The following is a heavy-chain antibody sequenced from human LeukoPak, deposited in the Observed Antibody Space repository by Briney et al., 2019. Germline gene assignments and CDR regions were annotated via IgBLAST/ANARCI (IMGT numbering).Heavy chain of an antibody. D-gene: IGHD6-13*01. Sequence: SETLSLTCTVSGGSVTTYYWSWIRQPPGKGLEWIGYMFHSGSTNCHPSLKSRVTFSIDASKNHFSLKLSSVTAADTAVYYCARGVYIAAAQYGYWGQGTLVTVSS. V-gene: IGHV4-59*02. J-gene: IGHJ4*02. CDR2: MFHSGST. CDR3: ARGVYIAAAQYGY. CDR1: GGSVTTYY.